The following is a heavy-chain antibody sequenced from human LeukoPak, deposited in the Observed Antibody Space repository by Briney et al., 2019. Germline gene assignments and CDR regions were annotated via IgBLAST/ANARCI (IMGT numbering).Heavy chain of an antibody. CDR3: ARSRLIRRGDWFDP. Sequence: GRSLRLSCAASGFNFSRYAMHWVRQAPGKGLEWVAVIPHDGSTKYYADSVKGRFTISRDNSKNTLYLQMNSLRAEDTAVYYCARSRLIRRGDWFDPWGQGTLVTASS. D-gene: IGHD2-21*02. J-gene: IGHJ5*02. V-gene: IGHV3-30*04. CDR1: GFNFSRYA. CDR2: IPHDGSTK.